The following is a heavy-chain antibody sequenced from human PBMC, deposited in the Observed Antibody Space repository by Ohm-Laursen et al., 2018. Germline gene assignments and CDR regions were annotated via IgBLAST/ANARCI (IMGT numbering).Heavy chain of an antibody. CDR3: AKGAITMVRGGQDY. V-gene: IGHV3-9*01. J-gene: IGHJ4*02. D-gene: IGHD3-10*01. CDR1: GFTFSNAW. CDR2: ISWNSGSI. Sequence: SLRLSCSASGFTFSNAWMSWVRRAPGKGLEWVSGISWNSGSIGYADSVKGRFTISRDNAKNSLYLQMNSLRAEDTALYYCAKGAITMVRGGQDYWGQGTLVTVSS.